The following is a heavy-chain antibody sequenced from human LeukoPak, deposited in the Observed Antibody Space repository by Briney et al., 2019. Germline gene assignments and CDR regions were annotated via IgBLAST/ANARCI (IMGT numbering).Heavy chain of an antibody. CDR3: ARVNSETGYFDY. V-gene: IGHV4-4*07. J-gene: IGHJ4*02. D-gene: IGHD1-14*01. Sequence: SETPSLTCTVSGGSISSYYWSWIRQPAGKGLEWIGRIYTSGSTNYNPSLKSRVTMSVDTSKNQFSLKLSSVTAADTAVYYCARVNSETGYFDYWGQGTLVTVSS. CDR2: IYTSGST. CDR1: GGSISSYY.